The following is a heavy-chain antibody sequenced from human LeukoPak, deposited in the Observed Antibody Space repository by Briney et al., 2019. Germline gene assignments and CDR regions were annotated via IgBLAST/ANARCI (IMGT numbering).Heavy chain of an antibody. J-gene: IGHJ4*02. Sequence: ASVKVSCKASGYTFTSYDINWVRQATGQGPEWMGWMNPNSGNTGYAQKFQGRVTMTRNTTISTAYMELSSLRSEDTAVYYCARQSGSYYETYFDYWGQGTLVTVSS. D-gene: IGHD1-26*01. V-gene: IGHV1-8*01. CDR1: GYTFTSYD. CDR3: ARQSGSYYETYFDY. CDR2: MNPNSGNT.